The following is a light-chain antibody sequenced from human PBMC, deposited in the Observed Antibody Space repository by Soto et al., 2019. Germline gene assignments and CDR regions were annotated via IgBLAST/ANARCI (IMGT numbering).Light chain of an antibody. CDR2: DAS. CDR1: QSVRSER. V-gene: IGKV3-20*01. J-gene: IGKJ5*01. CDR3: QEYDGAPPVT. Sequence: EIVLTQSPDTLSLSPGERATLSCRASQSVRSERLAWYQQKPGQAPRLVIFDASTRATGIPERFSGSGSGTHFTLTITSLEPEDFAVYYCQEYDGAPPVTFGLGKRLEIK.